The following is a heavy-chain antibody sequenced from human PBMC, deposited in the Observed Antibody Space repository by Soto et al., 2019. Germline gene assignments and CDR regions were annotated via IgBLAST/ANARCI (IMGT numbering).Heavy chain of an antibody. D-gene: IGHD4-17*01. CDR3: AKVRAPRSSTQGDYRYVWFAP. Sequence: PGRSLRLSCAASGCTFSSHGMSWVRQAPGKGLEWVSAISGSGGSTYYADSVKGRFTISRDNSKNTMYLQMNSLRAEDTAVYYCAKVRAPRSSTQGDYRYVWFAPWGQGTLVTVSS. V-gene: IGHV3-23*01. J-gene: IGHJ5*02. CDR2: ISGSGGST. CDR1: GCTFSSHG.